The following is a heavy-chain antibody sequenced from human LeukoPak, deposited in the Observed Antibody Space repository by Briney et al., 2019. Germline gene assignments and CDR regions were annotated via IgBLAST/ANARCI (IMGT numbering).Heavy chain of an antibody. V-gene: IGHV4-34*01. J-gene: IGHJ5*02. Sequence: PSETLSLTCAVYGGSFSGYYWSWIRQPPGKGLEWIGEINHSGSTNYNTSLKSRVTISVDTSKNQFSLKLSSVTAADTAVYYCARHVSRQYYDFWSGYRNWFDPWGQGTLVTVSS. CDR3: ARHVSRQYYDFWSGYRNWFDP. CDR2: INHSGST. D-gene: IGHD3-3*01. CDR1: GGSFSGYY.